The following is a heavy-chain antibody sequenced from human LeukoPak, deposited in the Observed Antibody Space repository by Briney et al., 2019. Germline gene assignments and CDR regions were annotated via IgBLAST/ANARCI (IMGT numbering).Heavy chain of an antibody. V-gene: IGHV3-66*02. CDR3: AKDVVIGASYDYGDYIPLPH. Sequence: GGSLRLSCAASGFIVSTNYMTWVRQAPGRGLQWVAILFSDRRTFYADTVKGRFTVSRDNSKNTLYLQMNSLRAEDTAVYYCAKDVVIGASYDYGDYIPLPHWGQGTLVTVSS. CDR1: GFIVSTNY. CDR2: LFSDRRT. J-gene: IGHJ1*01. D-gene: IGHD4-17*01.